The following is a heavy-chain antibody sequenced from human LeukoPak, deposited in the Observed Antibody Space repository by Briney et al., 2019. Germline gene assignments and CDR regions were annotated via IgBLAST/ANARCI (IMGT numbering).Heavy chain of an antibody. D-gene: IGHD1-14*01. Sequence: GASVKVSCKASGGTFSSYAISWVRQAPGQGLEWMGRIIPILGIANYAQKFQGRVTITADKSTSTAYMELSSLRSEDTAVYYCAXXXGGXSTTGQGDYYYYGMDVWGQGTTVTVSS. J-gene: IGHJ6*02. CDR3: AXXXGGXSTTGQGDYYYYGMDV. CDR2: IIPILGIA. V-gene: IGHV1-69*04. CDR1: GGTFSSYA.